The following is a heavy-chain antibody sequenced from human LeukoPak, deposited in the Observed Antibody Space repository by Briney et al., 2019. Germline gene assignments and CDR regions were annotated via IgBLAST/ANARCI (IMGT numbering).Heavy chain of an antibody. V-gene: IGHV1-18*01. CDR2: ISAYNGNT. D-gene: IGHD1-26*01. CDR3: ARQGQSVGGGSSRMPLDY. Sequence: ASVKVSCKASGYTFTSYGISWVRQAPGQGLEWMGWISAYNGNTNYAQKLQGRVTMTTDTSTSTAYMELRSLRSDDTAVYYCARQGQSVGGGSSRMPLDYWGQGTLVTVSS. J-gene: IGHJ4*02. CDR1: GYTFTSYG.